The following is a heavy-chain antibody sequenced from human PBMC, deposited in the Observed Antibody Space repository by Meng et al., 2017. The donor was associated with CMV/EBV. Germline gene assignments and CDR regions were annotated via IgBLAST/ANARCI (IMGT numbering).Heavy chain of an antibody. Sequence: TPLKESGPTLVKPTQTPPLTCTFSGFSLSTSGVGVGWIRQPPGKALEWLALIYWDDDKRYSPSLKSRLTITKDTSKNQVVLTMTNMDPVDTATYYCAHKGRRMAAAGINWFDPWGQGTLVTVSS. D-gene: IGHD6-13*01. V-gene: IGHV2-5*02. CDR1: GFSLSTSGVG. J-gene: IGHJ5*02. CDR2: IYWDDDK. CDR3: AHKGRRMAAAGINWFDP.